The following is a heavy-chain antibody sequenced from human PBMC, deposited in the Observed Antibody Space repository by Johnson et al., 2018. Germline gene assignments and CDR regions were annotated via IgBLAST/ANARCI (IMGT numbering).Heavy chain of an antibody. Sequence: VQLVESGGGLVQPGRSLRLACAASGFTFDDYAMHWVRQAPGKGLEWVASISWNSGSIGYAASVKGRFSVSRDNAENSLFLRMNSLRAEDTALYYCAKDRVGGTRFSAFDIWGQGTMVTVSS. CDR3: AKDRVGGTRFSAFDI. CDR2: ISWNSGSI. CDR1: GFTFDDYA. D-gene: IGHD1-26*01. V-gene: IGHV3-9*01. J-gene: IGHJ3*02.